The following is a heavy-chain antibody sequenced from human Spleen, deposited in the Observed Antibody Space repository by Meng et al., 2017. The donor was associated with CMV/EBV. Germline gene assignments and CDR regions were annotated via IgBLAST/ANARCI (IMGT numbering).Heavy chain of an antibody. Sequence: GESLKISCAASGFTFSDYYMSWIRQAPGKGLEWVSYISSSGSTIYYADSVKGRFTISRDNAKNSLYLQMNSLRAEDTAVYYCAREYQLLYGGSWFDPWGQGTLVTVSS. D-gene: IGHD2-2*02. J-gene: IGHJ5*02. V-gene: IGHV3-11*01. CDR2: ISSSGSTI. CDR3: AREYQLLYGGSWFDP. CDR1: GFTFSDYY.